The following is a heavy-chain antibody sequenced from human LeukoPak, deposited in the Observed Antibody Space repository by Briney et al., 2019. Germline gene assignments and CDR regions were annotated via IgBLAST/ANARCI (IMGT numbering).Heavy chain of an antibody. D-gene: IGHD3-10*01. J-gene: IGHJ6*02. CDR2: ISSSSSYI. CDR3: ARDCGMVRGIKNYYGMDV. CDR1: GFTFSSYS. Sequence: GGSLRLSCAASGFTFSSYSMNWVRQAPGKGLEWVSSISSSSSYIYCADSVKGRFTISRDNAKNSLYLQMNSLRAEDTAVYYCARDCGMVRGIKNYYGMDVWGQGTTVTVSS. V-gene: IGHV3-21*01.